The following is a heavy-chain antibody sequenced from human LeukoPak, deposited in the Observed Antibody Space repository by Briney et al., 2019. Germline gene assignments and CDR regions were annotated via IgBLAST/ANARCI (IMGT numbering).Heavy chain of an antibody. J-gene: IGHJ3*02. D-gene: IGHD6-25*01. CDR1: GFTFSSYW. V-gene: IGHV3-7*01. CDR2: IKQDGSEK. CDR3: ARNLASGAFDI. Sequence: GGSLRLSCAASGFTFSSYWMSWVGQAPGKWLEWVANIKQDGSEKYYVDSVKGRFTISRDNAKNSLYLQLNSLRAEDTAVYYCARNLASGAFDIWGQGTMVTVSS.